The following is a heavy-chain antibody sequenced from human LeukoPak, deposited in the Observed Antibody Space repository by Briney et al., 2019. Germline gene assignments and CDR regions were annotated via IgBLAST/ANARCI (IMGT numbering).Heavy chain of an antibody. CDR2: TDPSSYYI. CDR1: GFTFSSYS. D-gene: IGHD1-1*01. Sequence: NPGGSLRLSCAASGFTFSSYSMNWVRQAPGKGLEWVSSTDPSSYYIYYGDSVKGRSAISRDNAKNSLYLQINSLRAEDTAVYYCARVSGRLERQSDLDFWGQGTLVTVSS. CDR3: ARVSGRLERQSDLDF. V-gene: IGHV3-21*01. J-gene: IGHJ4*02.